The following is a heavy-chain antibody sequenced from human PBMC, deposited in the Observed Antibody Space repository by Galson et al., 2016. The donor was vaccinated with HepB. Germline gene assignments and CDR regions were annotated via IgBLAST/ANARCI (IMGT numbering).Heavy chain of an antibody. Sequence: SLRLSCAASGFTFSTYSMNWVRQAPGKGLEWVSQISGSSSTIYYADSVKGRFTISRDNAKNSLYLQMNSLRDDDTAVYYCARNFGTWGQGTLVTVSS. CDR2: ISGSSSTI. V-gene: IGHV3-48*02. CDR3: ARNFGT. CDR1: GFTFSTYS. J-gene: IGHJ4*02.